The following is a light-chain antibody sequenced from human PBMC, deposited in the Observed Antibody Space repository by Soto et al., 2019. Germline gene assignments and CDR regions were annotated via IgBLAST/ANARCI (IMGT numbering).Light chain of an antibody. J-gene: IGLJ2*01. Sequence: QSALTQPASVSGSPGQSITISCTGTSSDVGSYNLVSWYQQHTGKAPKLIIYEGSKRPSGVSNRFSGSKSGNTASLTISGLQAEDEADYYCCSYAGSRSFVVFGGGTKVTVL. CDR2: EGS. CDR3: CSYAGSRSFVV. CDR1: SSDVGSYNL. V-gene: IGLV2-23*03.